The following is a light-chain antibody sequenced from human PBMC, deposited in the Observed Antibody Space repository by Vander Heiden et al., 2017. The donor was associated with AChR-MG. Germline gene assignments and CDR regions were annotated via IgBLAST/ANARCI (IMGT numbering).Light chain of an antibody. Sequence: EIVMTQSPATLSVSPGERPTLSGRASQSVSSNLAGYQQKPGQAPRLLIYGASTRATGIPARFSGSGSGTEFTLTISSRQSEDFAVYYCQQYNNWPPWTFGQGTKVEIK. CDR3: QQYNNWPPWT. J-gene: IGKJ1*01. CDR2: GAS. V-gene: IGKV3-15*01. CDR1: QSVSSN.